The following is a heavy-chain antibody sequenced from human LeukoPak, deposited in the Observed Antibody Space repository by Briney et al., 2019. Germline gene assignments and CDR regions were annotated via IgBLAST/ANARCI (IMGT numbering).Heavy chain of an antibody. CDR3: ARGPRRFLGLGAY. V-gene: IGHV4-34*01. CDR1: GGSFSGYY. CDR2: INHSGST. Sequence: SEILSLTCAVYGGSFSGYYWSWIRQPPGKGLEWIGEINHSGSTNYNPSLKSRVTISVDTSKNQFSLKLSSVTAADTAVYYCARGPRRFLGLGAYWGQGTLVTVSS. J-gene: IGHJ4*02. D-gene: IGHD3-16*01.